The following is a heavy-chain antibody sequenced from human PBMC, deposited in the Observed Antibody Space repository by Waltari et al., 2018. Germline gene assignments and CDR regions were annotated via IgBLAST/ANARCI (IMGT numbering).Heavy chain of an antibody. V-gene: IGHV3-30-3*01. J-gene: IGHJ6*02. Sequence: QVQLVESGGGVVQPGRSLRLSCAASGFTFSSYAMHWVRQAPGKGLEGVAVISYDGSNKYYADSVKGRFTISRVNSKNTLYLQMNSLRAEDTAVYYCARDHDYYYGMDVWGQGTTVTVSS. CDR1: GFTFSSYA. CDR2: ISYDGSNK. CDR3: ARDHDYYYGMDV.